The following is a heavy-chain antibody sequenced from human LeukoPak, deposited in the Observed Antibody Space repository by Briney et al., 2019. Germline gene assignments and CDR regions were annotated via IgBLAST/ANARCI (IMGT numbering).Heavy chain of an antibody. J-gene: IGHJ4*02. V-gene: IGHV3-7*03. CDR2: IKQDGSEK. D-gene: IGHD3-22*01. Sequence: PGGSLRLSCAASGFTFSSYWMSWVRRAPGKGLEWVANIKQDGSEKYYVDSVKGRFTISRDNSKNTLYLQMNSLRAEDTAVYYCAKDPFYDSSGYYYVVRNFDYWGQGTLVTVSS. CDR3: AKDPFYDSSGYYYVVRNFDY. CDR1: GFTFSSYW.